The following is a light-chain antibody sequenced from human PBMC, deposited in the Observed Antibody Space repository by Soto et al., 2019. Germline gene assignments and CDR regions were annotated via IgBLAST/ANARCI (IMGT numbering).Light chain of an antibody. J-gene: IGKJ5*01. CDR3: QQSYGTPIT. CDR1: QSISRY. Sequence: DIQMTQSPSSLSASVGDRVTITCRASQSISRYLNWYQQKPGKAPNLLIYVASSLQSEVPSRFSGSGSGTDFTLIITSLQPEDFATCYCQQSYGTPITFGQGTRLEIK. CDR2: VAS. V-gene: IGKV1-39*01.